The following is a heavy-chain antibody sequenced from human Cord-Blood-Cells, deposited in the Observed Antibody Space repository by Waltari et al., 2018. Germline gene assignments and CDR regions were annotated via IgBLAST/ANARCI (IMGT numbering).Heavy chain of an antibody. CDR1: GGSISSSRYY. CDR2: IYYSGST. V-gene: IGHV4-39*01. J-gene: IGHJ3*02. CDR3: ARHRTGDDAFDI. Sequence: QLQLQELGPGLVKPSETLSLTCTVSGGSISSSRYYWGWIRQPPGKGLEWIGSIYYSGSTYYNPSLKSRVTISVDTSKNQFSLKLSSVTAADTAVYYCARHRTGDDAFDIWGQGTMVTDSS. D-gene: IGHD7-27*01.